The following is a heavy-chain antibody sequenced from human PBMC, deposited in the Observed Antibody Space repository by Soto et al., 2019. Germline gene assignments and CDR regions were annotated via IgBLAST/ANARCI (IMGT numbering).Heavy chain of an antibody. CDR3: ARDSQPYGMDV. CDR2: IYYSGST. J-gene: IGHJ6*02. Sequence: SETLSLTCAVYGGSFSGYYWSWIRQPPGKGLEWIGYIYYSGSTNYNPSLKSRVTISVDTSKNQFSLKLSSVTAADTAVYYCARDSQPYGMDVWGQGTTVTVSS. CDR1: GGSFSGYY. V-gene: IGHV4-59*01.